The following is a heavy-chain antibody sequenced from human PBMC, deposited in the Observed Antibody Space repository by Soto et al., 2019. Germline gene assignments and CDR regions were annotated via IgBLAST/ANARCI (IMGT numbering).Heavy chain of an antibody. CDR3: ARGGWFGEETGYFDY. CDR1: GFTFSNFA. Sequence: EVQLLESGGGLVQPGGSLRLSCAASGFTFSNFAMNWVRQAPGKGLEWVSAISGSGGSTYYADSVKGRFTISRDNSKNTLYLQMNSLRAEDTAVYYCARGGWFGEETGYFDYWGQGTLVTVSS. V-gene: IGHV3-23*01. D-gene: IGHD3-10*01. J-gene: IGHJ4*02. CDR2: ISGSGGST.